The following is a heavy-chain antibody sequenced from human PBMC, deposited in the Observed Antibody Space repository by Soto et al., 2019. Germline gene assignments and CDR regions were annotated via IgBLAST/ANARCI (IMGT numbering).Heavy chain of an antibody. CDR1: GFTFSSYA. V-gene: IGHV3-30*09. Sequence: GGSLRLSCAASGFTFSSYAMHWVRQAPGKGLEWVAAISYDENIKQYADSVRGRIVIARDNSKNALYLQLTSLRAEDTAIYYCARGLRGVLDYWGQGALVTVSS. CDR2: ISYDENIK. D-gene: IGHD5-12*01. J-gene: IGHJ4*02. CDR3: ARGLRGVLDY.